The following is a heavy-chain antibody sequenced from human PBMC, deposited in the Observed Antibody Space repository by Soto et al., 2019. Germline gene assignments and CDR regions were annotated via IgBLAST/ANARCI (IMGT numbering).Heavy chain of an antibody. D-gene: IGHD3-9*01. CDR1: GYTFTSYG. Sequence: GASVKVSCKASGYTFTSYGISWVRQAPGQGLGWMGWISAYNGNTNYAQKLQGRVTMTTDTSTSTAYMELRSLRSDDTAVYYCAITGPLRYFDWLLNPNPHYYYGMDVWGQGTTVTVSS. V-gene: IGHV1-18*04. J-gene: IGHJ6*02. CDR3: AITGPLRYFDWLLNPNPHYYYGMDV. CDR2: ISAYNGNT.